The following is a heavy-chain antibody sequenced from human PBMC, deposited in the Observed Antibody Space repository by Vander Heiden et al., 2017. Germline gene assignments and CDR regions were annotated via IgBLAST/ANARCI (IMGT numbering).Heavy chain of an antibody. J-gene: IGHJ6*02. CDR3: ARGGVYDYVWGSYSNGMDV. D-gene: IGHD3-16*01. CDR2: ISSSGSTI. V-gene: IGHV3-48*03. Sequence: EVQLVESGGGLVQPGGSLRLSCAASGFTFSSYEMNWVRRAPGKGLEWVSYISSSGSTIYYADSVKGRFTISRDNAKNSLYLQMNSLRAEDTAVYYCARGGVYDYVWGSYSNGMDVWGQGTTVTVSS. CDR1: GFTFSSYE.